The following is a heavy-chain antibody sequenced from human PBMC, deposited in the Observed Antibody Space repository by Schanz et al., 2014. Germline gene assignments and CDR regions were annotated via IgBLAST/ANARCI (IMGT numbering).Heavy chain of an antibody. Sequence: QVQLVQSGSEVKKPGASVKVSCKASGYTFTDYGVIWVRQAPGQGLEWMGWISTSNGNTNYIQKLQGRVTMTTDTSTSTAYMELSSLRAEDTAVYYCVKDDRGDVVVVAANYWGQGAQVIVSS. J-gene: IGHJ4*02. CDR3: VKDDRGDVVVVAANY. CDR2: ISTSNGNT. V-gene: IGHV1-18*01. CDR1: GYTFTDYG. D-gene: IGHD2-15*01.